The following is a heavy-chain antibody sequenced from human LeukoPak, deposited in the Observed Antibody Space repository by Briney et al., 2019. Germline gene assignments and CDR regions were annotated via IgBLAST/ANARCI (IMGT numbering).Heavy chain of an antibody. V-gene: IGHV3-30-3*01. D-gene: IGHD3-22*01. CDR2: ISHDGSTK. Sequence: GGSLRLSCAASGFTFSSYAMHWVRQAPGKGLEWVAVISHDGSTKYYADSVKGRFTISRDNSKNTLYLQMNRLRAEDTAVYYCASLVGDSGGYPDYWGQGTLVTVSS. CDR3: ASLVGDSGGYPDY. J-gene: IGHJ4*02. CDR1: GFTFSSYA.